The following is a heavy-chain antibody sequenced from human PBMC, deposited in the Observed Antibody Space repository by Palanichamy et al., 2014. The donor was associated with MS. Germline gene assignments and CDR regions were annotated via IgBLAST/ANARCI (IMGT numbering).Heavy chain of an antibody. J-gene: IGHJ4*02. D-gene: IGHD1-26*01. Sequence: DSVKGRFTISRDNSKNTLYLQMNSLRTEDTAVYYCAREGGSCFDYWGQGTLVTVSS. CDR3: AREGGSCFDY. V-gene: IGHV3-30*03.